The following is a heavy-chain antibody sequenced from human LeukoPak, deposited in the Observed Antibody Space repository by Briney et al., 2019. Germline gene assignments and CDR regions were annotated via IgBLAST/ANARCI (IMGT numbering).Heavy chain of an antibody. D-gene: IGHD3-3*01. CDR2: INHRGST. J-gene: IGHJ4*02. CDR1: GFTFSSYG. Sequence: GSLRLSCAASGFTFSSYGMSWVRQAPGKGLEWIGEINHRGSTNYNPSLKSRVTISVDTSKNQFSLKLSSVTAADTAVYYCARDNARSAIFGVVANYFDYWGQGTLVTVSS. CDR3: ARDNARSAIFGVVANYFDY. V-gene: IGHV4-34*01.